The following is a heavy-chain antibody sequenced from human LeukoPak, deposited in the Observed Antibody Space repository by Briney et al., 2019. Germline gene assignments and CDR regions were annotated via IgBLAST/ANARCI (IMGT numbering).Heavy chain of an antibody. Sequence: GGSLRLSCAASGFTFSSYGMHWVRQALGKGLEWVAVIWYDGSNKYYADSVKGRFTISRDNSKNTLYLQMSSLRAEDTAVYYCARDRLYYGSIVATYAFDIWGQGTMVTVSS. CDR3: ARDRLYYGSIVATYAFDI. J-gene: IGHJ3*02. CDR2: IWYDGSNK. CDR1: GFTFSSYG. V-gene: IGHV3-33*01. D-gene: IGHD5-12*01.